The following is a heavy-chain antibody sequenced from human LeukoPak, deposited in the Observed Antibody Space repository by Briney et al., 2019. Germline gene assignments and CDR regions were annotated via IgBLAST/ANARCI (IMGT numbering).Heavy chain of an antibody. D-gene: IGHD5-12*01. CDR3: AGGSYSGYDADY. V-gene: IGHV4-31*03. CDR1: GGSISSGGYY. CDR2: IYYSGST. J-gene: IGHJ4*02. Sequence: SETLSLTCTVSGGSISSGGYYWSWIRQHPGKGLEWIGCIYYSGSTYYNPSLKSRVTISVDTSKNQFSLKLSSVTAADTAVYYCAGGSYSGYDADYWGQGTLVTVSS.